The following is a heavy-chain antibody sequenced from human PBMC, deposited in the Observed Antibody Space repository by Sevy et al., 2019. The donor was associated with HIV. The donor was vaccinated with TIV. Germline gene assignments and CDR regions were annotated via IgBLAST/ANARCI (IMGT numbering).Heavy chain of an antibody. CDR1: GFTFSSYE. D-gene: IGHD4-17*01. CDR2: ISSSGTTI. J-gene: IGHJ4*02. Sequence: GGSLRLSCAASGFTFSSYEMNWVRQAPGKGLEWVSYISSSGTTISYSDSVRGRFTISRDNARNSLYLQMNSLRGEDTAVYYCERDLPPSATTVAHFDHWGQGTLVTVSS. CDR3: ERDLPPSATTVAHFDH. V-gene: IGHV3-48*03.